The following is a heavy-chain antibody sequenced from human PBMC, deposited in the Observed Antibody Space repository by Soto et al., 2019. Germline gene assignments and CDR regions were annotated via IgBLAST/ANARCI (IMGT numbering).Heavy chain of an antibody. V-gene: IGHV4-59*01. Sequence: SETLSLTCTVSGGSISSYYWNWIRQSPGKGLEWIGSIYYSGSTYYNPSLKSRVTISVDTSKNQFSLKLSSVTAADTAVYYCARDAMTTVIPYYYYYAMDVWGQGTTVTVSS. CDR2: IYYSGST. D-gene: IGHD4-17*01. J-gene: IGHJ6*02. CDR1: GGSISSYY. CDR3: ARDAMTTVIPYYYYYAMDV.